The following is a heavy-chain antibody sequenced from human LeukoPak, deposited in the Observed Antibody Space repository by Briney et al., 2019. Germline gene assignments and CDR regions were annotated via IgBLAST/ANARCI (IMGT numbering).Heavy chain of an antibody. D-gene: IGHD6-19*01. Sequence: GGSLRLSCAASGFTFSGSAMHWVRQASGKGLEWVSTIDTSGTYLYYTDSVRGRFTISRDNAWNSLYLQMNSLRAEDTAVYYCAKVHTTGWETPFDHWGQGTLVTVSS. J-gene: IGHJ4*02. CDR2: IDTSGTYL. CDR1: GFTFSGSA. CDR3: AKVHTTGWETPFDH. V-gene: IGHV3-21*01.